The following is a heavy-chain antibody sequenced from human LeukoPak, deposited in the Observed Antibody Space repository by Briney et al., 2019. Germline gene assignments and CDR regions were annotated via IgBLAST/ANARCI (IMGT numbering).Heavy chain of an antibody. Sequence: PGGSLRLSCAASGFTFSTYWMSWVRQAPGKGLEWVANIKQDGSEKYCLDSVKGRFTISRDNAKNSLYLQMNSLRAEDTAVYFCTREAAAGIDYWGQGTLVTVSS. CDR2: IKQDGSEK. CDR3: TREAAAGIDY. CDR1: GFTFSTYW. D-gene: IGHD6-13*01. J-gene: IGHJ4*02. V-gene: IGHV3-7*01.